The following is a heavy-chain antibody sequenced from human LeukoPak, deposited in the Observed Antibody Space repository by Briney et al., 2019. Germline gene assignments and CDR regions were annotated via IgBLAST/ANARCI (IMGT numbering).Heavy chain of an antibody. CDR3: ARGVGQWLTNNWFDP. J-gene: IGHJ5*02. CDR1: GFTFSSYE. Sequence: PGGSLRLSCAASGFTFSSYETNWVRQAPGKGLEWVSYISSSGSTIYYADSVKGRFTISRDNAKNSLYLQMNSLRAEDTAVYYCARGVGQWLTNNWFDPWGQGTLVTVSS. V-gene: IGHV3-48*03. D-gene: IGHD6-19*01. CDR2: ISSSGSTI.